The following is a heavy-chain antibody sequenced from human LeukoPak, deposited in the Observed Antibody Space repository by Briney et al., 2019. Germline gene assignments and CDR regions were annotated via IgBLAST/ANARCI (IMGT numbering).Heavy chain of an antibody. J-gene: IGHJ6*03. CDR1: GGSISSYY. Sequence: SETLSLTCTVSGGSISSYYWSWIRQPAGKGLEWIGRIYTSGSTNYNPSLKSRVTMSVDTSKNQFSLKLSSVTAADTAVYYCARHVEVFYYYYYYYMDVWGKGTTVTVSS. D-gene: IGHD1-1*01. V-gene: IGHV4-4*07. CDR2: IYTSGST. CDR3: ARHVEVFYYYYYYYMDV.